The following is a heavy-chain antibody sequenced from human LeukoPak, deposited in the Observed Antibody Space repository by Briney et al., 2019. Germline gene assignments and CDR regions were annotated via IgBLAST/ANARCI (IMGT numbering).Heavy chain of an antibody. Sequence: GGSLRLXCAASGFTFSSYSMNWVRQAPGKGLEWVSYISSSSSTIYYADSVKGRFTISRDNAKNSLYLQMNSLRAEDTAVYYCARELEQPWNWFDPWGQGTLVTVSS. CDR1: GFTFSSYS. D-gene: IGHD6-13*01. CDR2: ISSSSSTI. CDR3: ARELEQPWNWFDP. J-gene: IGHJ5*02. V-gene: IGHV3-48*01.